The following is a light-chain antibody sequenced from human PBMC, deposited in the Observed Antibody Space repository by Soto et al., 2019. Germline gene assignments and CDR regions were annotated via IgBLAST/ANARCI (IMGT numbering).Light chain of an antibody. CDR3: SSFRSTTTL. Sequence: QSALTQPASVSGSPGQSITISCTGTSSDIGGYNYVSWYQQHPGKAPKLMIYEVSNRPSGVSNRFSGSMSGNTASLTISGLQAEDEADYYCSSFRSTTTLFGGGTKLTVL. CDR1: SSDIGGYNY. CDR2: EVS. V-gene: IGLV2-14*01. J-gene: IGLJ2*01.